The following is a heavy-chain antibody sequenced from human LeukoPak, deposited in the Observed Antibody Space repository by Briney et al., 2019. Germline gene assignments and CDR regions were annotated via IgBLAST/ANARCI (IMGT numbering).Heavy chain of an antibody. Sequence: PGGSLRLSCAASGFTFDDYAMHWVRQAPGKGLEWVSGISWNSGSIGYADPVKGRFTISRDNAKNSLYLQMNSLRAEDTALYYCAKDNYYDSSGSFDYWGQGTLVTVSS. J-gene: IGHJ4*02. CDR3: AKDNYYDSSGSFDY. CDR2: ISWNSGSI. D-gene: IGHD3-22*01. CDR1: GFTFDDYA. V-gene: IGHV3-9*01.